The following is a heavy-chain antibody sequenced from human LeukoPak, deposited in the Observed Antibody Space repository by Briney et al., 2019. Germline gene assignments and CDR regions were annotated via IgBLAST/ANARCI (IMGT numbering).Heavy chain of an antibody. J-gene: IGHJ4*02. D-gene: IGHD3-22*01. CDR3: AGLYYDNSGSFNY. CDR1: GYTFTDYF. Sequence: ASVKVSCKASGYTFTDYFIHWVRQAPGQGLEWMGWINPNRGDTNYAQKFQGRITVTRDTSFSTAYMQLSRLRSDDTAVYYCAGLYYDNSGSFNYWGQGTLVTVSS. CDR2: INPNRGDT. V-gene: IGHV1-2*02.